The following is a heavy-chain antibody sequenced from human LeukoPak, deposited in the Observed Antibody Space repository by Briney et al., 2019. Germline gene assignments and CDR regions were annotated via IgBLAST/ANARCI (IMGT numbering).Heavy chain of an antibody. V-gene: IGHV1-69*01. J-gene: IGHJ4*02. CDR2: FIPIFGTA. D-gene: IGHD1-26*01. Sequence: GSSVKVSCKASGGTFSSYAISWVRQAPGQGLEWMGGFIPIFGTANYAQKFQGRVTITADESTSTAHMELSSLRSEDTAVYYCARGAIPRSGSYASFDYWGQGTLVTVSS. CDR3: ARGAIPRSGSYASFDY. CDR1: GGTFSSYA.